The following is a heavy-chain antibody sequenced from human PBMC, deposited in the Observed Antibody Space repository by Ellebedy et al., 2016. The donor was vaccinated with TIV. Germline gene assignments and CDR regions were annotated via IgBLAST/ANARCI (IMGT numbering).Heavy chain of an antibody. CDR1: GFSFGEYW. CDR2: IKEDGSQK. Sequence: GESLKISCAASGFSFGEYWLTWVRQVPGKGLEWVANIKEDGSQKHYADSVKGRIAISRDNAKNSLYLQLNSLRADDTAVYYCARDSSGYKPLDYWGQGTLVTVSS. J-gene: IGHJ4*02. D-gene: IGHD3-22*01. CDR3: ARDSSGYKPLDY. V-gene: IGHV3-7*03.